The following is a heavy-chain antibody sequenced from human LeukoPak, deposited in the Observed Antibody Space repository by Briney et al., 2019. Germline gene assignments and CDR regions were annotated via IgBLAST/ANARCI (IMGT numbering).Heavy chain of an antibody. J-gene: IGHJ4*02. Sequence: GGSLRLSCAASGFIFSSYWMSWVRQAPGKGLEWVANIKQDGSEQHYVDSVKGRFTVSRDNAKNSLYLRMNSLRDEDTAMYHCARVRGSGWYPGYFDYWGQGSLVTVSS. CDR3: ARVRGSGWYPGYFDY. CDR2: IKQDGSEQ. D-gene: IGHD6-19*01. CDR1: GFIFSSYW. V-gene: IGHV3-7*03.